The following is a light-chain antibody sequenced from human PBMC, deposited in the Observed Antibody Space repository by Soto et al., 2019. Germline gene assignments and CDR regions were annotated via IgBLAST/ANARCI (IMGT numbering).Light chain of an antibody. J-gene: IGLJ2*01. CDR2: SNI. CDR1: NSNIGSGY. CDR3: AAWDDSLSGVV. V-gene: IGLV1-47*02. Sequence: QSVLTQPPSASGTPGQRLTISCSGSNSNIGSGYVYWSQHLPGSAPKLLIYSNIERPSGVPDRFSGSKSSTSASLAISGLRSEDESDYYCAAWDDSLSGVVFGGGTKLTVL.